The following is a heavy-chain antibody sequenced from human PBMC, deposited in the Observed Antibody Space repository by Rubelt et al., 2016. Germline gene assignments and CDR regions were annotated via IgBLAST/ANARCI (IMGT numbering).Heavy chain of an antibody. Sequence: GEINHSGSTYYNPSLKSRVTISVDTSKNQFSLKLSSVTAADTAVYFCARGSPYTVWGQGTLVTVSS. D-gene: IGHD4-11*01. V-gene: IGHV4-34*01. CDR3: ARGSPYTV. J-gene: IGHJ4*02. CDR2: INHSGST.